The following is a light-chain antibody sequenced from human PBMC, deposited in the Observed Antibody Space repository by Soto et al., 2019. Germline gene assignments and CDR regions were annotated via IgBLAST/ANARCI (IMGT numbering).Light chain of an antibody. CDR2: DAS. J-gene: IGKJ2*01. CDR1: QTIDNT. V-gene: IGKV3-15*01. Sequence: EIVVTQSPATLSLSPGERANLSCRASQTIDNTLAWYQRKPGQAPRLLIYDASTRATGVPARFSGSGSGTDFTLTISSLQFEDFAVYYCQHYNYWPYTFGQGTKVDIK. CDR3: QHYNYWPYT.